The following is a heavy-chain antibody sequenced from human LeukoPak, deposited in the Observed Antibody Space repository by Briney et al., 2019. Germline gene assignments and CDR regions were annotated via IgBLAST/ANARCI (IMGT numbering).Heavy chain of an antibody. J-gene: IGHJ4*02. Sequence: GGSLRLSCATSRFTFDDYAMHWVRQAPGKGLEWVSGISWNSGSIGYADSVKGRFTISRDNAKNSLYLQMNSLRAEDTALYYCAKEVAGTYYFDYWGQGTLVTVSS. CDR1: RFTFDDYA. CDR3: AKEVAGTYYFDY. CDR2: ISWNSGSI. V-gene: IGHV3-9*01. D-gene: IGHD6-19*01.